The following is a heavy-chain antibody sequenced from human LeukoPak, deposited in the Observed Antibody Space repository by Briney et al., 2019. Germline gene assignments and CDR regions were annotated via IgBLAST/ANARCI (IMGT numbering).Heavy chain of an antibody. CDR1: GGSISSGGYS. J-gene: IGHJ3*02. D-gene: IGHD5-12*01. CDR3: ASNYDYSAAFDI. Sequence: PSQTLSLTCAVSGGSISSGGYSWGWIRQPPGKGLEWIGYIYHSGSTYYNPSLKSRVTISVDRSKNQFSLKLSSVTAADTAVYYCASNYDYSAAFDIWGQGTMVTVSS. CDR2: IYHSGST. V-gene: IGHV4-30-2*01.